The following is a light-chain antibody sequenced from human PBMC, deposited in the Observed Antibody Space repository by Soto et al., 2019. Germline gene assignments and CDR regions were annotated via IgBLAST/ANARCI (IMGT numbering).Light chain of an antibody. CDR3: QQYGGAPWT. Sequence: EIVLTQSPGTLSLSPGERATLSCRASQSVSSSYLAWYQQRPGQPPRLLIFGASSRATGIPDRFSGSGSGTDFTLTISRLEPEDFAVYHCQQYGGAPWTFDQGTKVEVK. CDR2: GAS. V-gene: IGKV3-20*01. J-gene: IGKJ1*01. CDR1: QSVSSSY.